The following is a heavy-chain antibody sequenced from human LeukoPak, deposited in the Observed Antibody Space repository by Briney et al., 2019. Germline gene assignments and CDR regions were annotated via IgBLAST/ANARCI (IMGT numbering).Heavy chain of an antibody. V-gene: IGHV4-34*01. CDR1: VGPSVVTT. Sequence: PSETLSSPALSMVGPSVVTTGAGSASPPGKGLEWIGEINHSGSTNYNPSLKSRVTISVDTSKNQFSLKLSSVTAADTAVYYCARRPTGYSSGWYRARFDYWGQGTLVTVSS. J-gene: IGHJ4*02. CDR2: INHSGST. D-gene: IGHD6-19*01. CDR3: ARRPTGYSSGWYRARFDY.